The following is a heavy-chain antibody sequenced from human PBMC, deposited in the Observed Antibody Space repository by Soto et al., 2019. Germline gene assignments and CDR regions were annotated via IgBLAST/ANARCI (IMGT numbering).Heavy chain of an antibody. CDR3: ARESGYSYGYSHY. Sequence: GSSVKVSCKASGGSFSSYAISWVRQAPGQGVEWMGGIIPIVGTGNYAQKFQGRVTITADESTSTAYMELSSLRSEDTAVYYCARESGYSYGYSHYWGQGTLVTVSS. D-gene: IGHD5-18*01. CDR1: GGSFSSYA. CDR2: IIPIVGTG. J-gene: IGHJ4*02. V-gene: IGHV1-69*13.